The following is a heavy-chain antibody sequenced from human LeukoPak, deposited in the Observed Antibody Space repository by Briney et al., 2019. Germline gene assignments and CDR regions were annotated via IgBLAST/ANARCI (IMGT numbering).Heavy chain of an antibody. V-gene: IGHV3-30*04. Sequence: VGSLRLSCAASGFTFSSYAMHWVRQAPGKGLEWVAVISYDGSNKYYADSVKGRFTISRDNSKNTLYLQMNSLRAEDTAVYYCARGGYYYDSSGYSAFDYWGQGTLVTVSS. CDR3: ARGGYYYDSSGYSAFDY. D-gene: IGHD3-22*01. J-gene: IGHJ4*02. CDR1: GFTFSSYA. CDR2: ISYDGSNK.